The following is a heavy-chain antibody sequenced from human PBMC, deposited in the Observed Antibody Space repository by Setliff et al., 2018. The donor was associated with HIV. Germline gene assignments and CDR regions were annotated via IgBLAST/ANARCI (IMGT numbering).Heavy chain of an antibody. Sequence: GGSLRLSCAASGDSFRNFGLNWVRQAPGKGLEWIAYISSRGDSIYYADSVKARFTVYRDNDKNSLYVQMNSLRAEDTAVYYCVRHQDRWGAIDYWGQGTLVTVSS. J-gene: IGHJ4*02. V-gene: IGHV3-48*01. CDR1: GDSFRNFG. CDR3: VRHQDRWGAIDY. D-gene: IGHD7-27*01. CDR2: ISSRGDSI.